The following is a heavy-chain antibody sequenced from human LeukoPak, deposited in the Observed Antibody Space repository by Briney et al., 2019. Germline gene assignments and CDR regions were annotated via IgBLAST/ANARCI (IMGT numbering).Heavy chain of an antibody. CDR3: AQNRGDSSGYYRAPWFDP. D-gene: IGHD3-22*01. J-gene: IGHJ5*02. CDR2: ISSNGNTI. CDR1: GFTFSDYY. V-gene: IGHV3-11*04. Sequence: PGGSLRLSCAASGFTFSDYYVSWIRQAPGKGLQWVSYISSNGNTIYYADSVRGRFTISRDNSKNTLYLQMNSLRAEDTAVYYCAQNRGDSSGYYRAPWFDPWGQGTLVTVSS.